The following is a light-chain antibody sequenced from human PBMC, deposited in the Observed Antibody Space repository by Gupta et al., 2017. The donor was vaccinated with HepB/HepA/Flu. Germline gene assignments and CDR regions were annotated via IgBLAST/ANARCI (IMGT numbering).Light chain of an antibody. CDR3: QQRSNWPLT. Sequence: IVLTQSPATLSLSPGERATLSCRASQSVSRYLAWYQQKPGQAPRLLIYDASNRGTGIPARFSGSGSETDFTLTISSLEPEDFAVYYCQQRSNWPLTFGGGTKVEIK. CDR1: QSVSRY. CDR2: DAS. V-gene: IGKV3-11*01. J-gene: IGKJ4*01.